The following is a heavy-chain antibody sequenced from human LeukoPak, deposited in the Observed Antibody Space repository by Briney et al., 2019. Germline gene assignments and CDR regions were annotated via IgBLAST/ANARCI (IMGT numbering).Heavy chain of an antibody. Sequence: GGSLRLSCVASGFTFSTYWMSWVRQAPGKGLEWVSSISSSSSYIYYADSVKGRFTISRDNAKNSLYLQMNSLRAEDTAVYYCARGYSSSWYYFDYWGQGTLVTVSS. D-gene: IGHD6-13*01. CDR3: ARGYSSSWYYFDY. CDR1: GFTFSTYW. V-gene: IGHV3-21*01. J-gene: IGHJ4*02. CDR2: ISSSSSYI.